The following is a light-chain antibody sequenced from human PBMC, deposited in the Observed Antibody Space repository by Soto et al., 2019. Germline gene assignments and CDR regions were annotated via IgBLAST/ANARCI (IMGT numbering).Light chain of an antibody. V-gene: IGKV1-33*01. Sequence: DIQMTQSPSSLSASVGDRVTITCQASQNINNYLNWYQQKPGRAPKLLIYDASNLEAGVPSRFRGSGSGTDFTFPSSRLQPEDIATYYCQQYENLPTFGQGTRLEIK. CDR1: QNINNY. J-gene: IGKJ5*01. CDR3: QQYENLPT. CDR2: DAS.